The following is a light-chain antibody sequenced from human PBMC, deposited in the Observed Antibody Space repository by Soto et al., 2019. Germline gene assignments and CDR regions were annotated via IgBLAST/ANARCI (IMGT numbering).Light chain of an antibody. CDR2: DVS. V-gene: IGLV2-14*01. Sequence: QSALTQPASVSGSPGQSITISCTGTSSDIGDSNYVSWYQQHPGKAPKLMIYDVSNRPSGVSNRFSGSKSAYTASLTISGLQAEDEADYYCTSYTGTTHVVFGGGTKLTVL. CDR1: SSDIGDSNY. CDR3: TSYTGTTHVV. J-gene: IGLJ2*01.